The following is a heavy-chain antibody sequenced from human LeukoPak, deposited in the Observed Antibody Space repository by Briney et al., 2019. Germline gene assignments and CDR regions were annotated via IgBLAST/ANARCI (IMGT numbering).Heavy chain of an antibody. V-gene: IGHV1-69*04. Sequence: GASVKVSCKTSGDTFSDYAISWVRQAPGQGLEWMGRIIPILSLANYARKFQGRVTITADKSTNTAFLELSSLTSDDTAVYYCARPTGTQDYYGMDVWGQGTTVTVSS. CDR3: ARPTGTQDYYGMDV. D-gene: IGHD4-17*01. J-gene: IGHJ6*02. CDR1: GDTFSDYA. CDR2: IIPILSLA.